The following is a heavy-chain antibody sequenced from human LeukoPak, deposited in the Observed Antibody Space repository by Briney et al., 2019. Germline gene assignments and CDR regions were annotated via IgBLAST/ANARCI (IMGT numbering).Heavy chain of an antibody. CDR2: IYYSGST. J-gene: IGHJ6*03. CDR1: GGFISSSSYY. V-gene: IGHV4-39*07. Sequence: PSETLSLTCTVSGGFISSSSYYWGWIRQPPGKGLEWIGSIYYSGSTYYNPSLKSRVTISVDTSKNQFSLKLSSVTAADTAVYYCAREGGLGYGDYENFGYYYYYYMDVWGKGTTVTISS. D-gene: IGHD4-17*01. CDR3: AREGGLGYGDYENFGYYYYYYMDV.